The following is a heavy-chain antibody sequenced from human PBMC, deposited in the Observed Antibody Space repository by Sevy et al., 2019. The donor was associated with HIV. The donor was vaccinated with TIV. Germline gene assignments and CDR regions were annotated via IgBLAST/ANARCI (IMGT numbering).Heavy chain of an antibody. D-gene: IGHD3-10*01. CDR1: GASVSTSY. J-gene: IGHJ4*02. CDR2: IRYRGGT. Sequence: SETLSLTCTVSGASVSTSYWNWIRQSPEKGLEYIGYIRYRGGTYYNPPLKSRFSMSIDTSQNLVSLKVTSVTAADTAIYYCARDFGGSGRWLDNWGQGTLVTVSS. CDR3: ARDFGGSGRWLDN. V-gene: IGHV4-59*02.